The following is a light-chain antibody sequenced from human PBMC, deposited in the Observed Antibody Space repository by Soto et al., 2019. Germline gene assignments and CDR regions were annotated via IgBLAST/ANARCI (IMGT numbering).Light chain of an antibody. J-gene: IGLJ1*01. Sequence: QSALTQPRSVSGSPGQSVTLSCTATSTDVGGYNYVSWYQQHPGKVPKLMLYDVSKRPSGVPDRFSGSKSGNTASLTISGLQAEDEADYYCCSYAGRDTLYVFGSGTKVTVL. CDR2: DVS. V-gene: IGLV2-11*01. CDR3: CSYAGRDTLYV. CDR1: STDVGGYNY.